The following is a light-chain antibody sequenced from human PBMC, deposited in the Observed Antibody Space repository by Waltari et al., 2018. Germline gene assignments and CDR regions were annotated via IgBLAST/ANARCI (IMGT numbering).Light chain of an antibody. CDR3: QQYYSYPRT. CDR1: QGISSS. V-gene: IGKV1-8*01. J-gene: IGKJ4*01. CDR2: AAP. Sequence: AIRMTQSPSSLSASTGDRVTITCRASQGISSSLAWYQQKPGKAPKLLIYAAPTLQSGVPSRFSGSGSGTDFTLTISCLQSEDFATYYCQQYYSYPRTFGGGTKVEIK.